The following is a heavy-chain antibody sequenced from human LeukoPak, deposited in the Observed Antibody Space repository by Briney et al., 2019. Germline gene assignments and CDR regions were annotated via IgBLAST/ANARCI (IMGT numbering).Heavy chain of an antibody. CDR1: GGSFSGYY. CDR2: INHSGST. Sequence: SETLSLTCAVYGGSFSGYYWSWIRQPPGXXXEWIGEINHSGSTNYNPSLKSRVTISVDTSKNQFSLKLSSVTAADTAVYYCARGGWWRVFDYWGQGTLVTVSS. D-gene: IGHD6-19*01. CDR3: ARGGWWRVFDY. J-gene: IGHJ4*02. V-gene: IGHV4-34*01.